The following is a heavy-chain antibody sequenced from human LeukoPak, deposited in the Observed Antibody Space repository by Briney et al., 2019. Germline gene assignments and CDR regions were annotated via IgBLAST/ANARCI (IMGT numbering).Heavy chain of an antibody. V-gene: IGHV3-74*01. CDR1: GFTSTTAW. J-gene: IGHJ4*02. CDR2: INSDGSST. Sequence: GGSLRLSCAISGFTSTTAWMTWVRQAPGKGLVWVSRINSDGSSTSYADSVKGRFTISRDNAKNTLYLQMNSLRAEDTAVYYCAKVLYYDSSGYYSYFDYWGQGTLVTVSS. D-gene: IGHD3-22*01. CDR3: AKVLYYDSSGYYSYFDY.